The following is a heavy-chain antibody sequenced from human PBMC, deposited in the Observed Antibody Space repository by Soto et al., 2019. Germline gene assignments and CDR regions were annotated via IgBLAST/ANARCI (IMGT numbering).Heavy chain of an antibody. D-gene: IGHD2-2*01. CDR3: ARLYAVSAVFPTGYFDH. Sequence: QVQLQESGPGLVEPSQTLSLTCTVSGGSISSGTYYWSWFRQHPGKGLEWIGYIYHSGTTYYNPSLKSRVSTSVDTSKNQFSLKMSSVTAADTAVYYCARLYAVSAVFPTGYFDHWGQGSLITVS. J-gene: IGHJ4*02. CDR1: GGSISSGTYY. V-gene: IGHV4-31*03. CDR2: IYHSGTT.